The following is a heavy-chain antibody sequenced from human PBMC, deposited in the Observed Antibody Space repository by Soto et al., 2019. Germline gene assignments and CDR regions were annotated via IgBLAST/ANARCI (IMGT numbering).Heavy chain of an antibody. CDR3: AKGRGGSGSLPPRVDF. Sequence: EVQLLESGGGLVQPGGSLRISCTASGFTFNNYAMTWVRQAPGKGLEWVSAISGGGDTTTYVDSVKGRFTVSRDGSKNTLYLQMSSLRAEDRALYYCAKGRGGSGSLPPRVDFCGQGTLVTDAS. D-gene: IGHD3-10*01. V-gene: IGHV3-23*01. CDR1: GFTFNNYA. J-gene: IGHJ4*02. CDR2: ISGGGDTT.